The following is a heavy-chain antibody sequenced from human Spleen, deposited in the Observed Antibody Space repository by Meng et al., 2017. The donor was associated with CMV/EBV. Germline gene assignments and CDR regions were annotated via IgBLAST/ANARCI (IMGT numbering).Heavy chain of an antibody. CDR1: GFTFSDYY. Sequence: GESLKISCAASGFTFSDYYMSWIRQAPGKGLEWVSYISSSGSTIYYADSVKGRFTISRDNAKNSLYLQMNSLRADDTAVYYCARDHDFWSGYLEPGYHYYYHMDVWGQGTTVTVSS. CDR2: ISSSGSTI. V-gene: IGHV3-11*04. J-gene: IGHJ6*02. CDR3: ARDHDFWSGYLEPGYHYYYHMDV. D-gene: IGHD3-3*01.